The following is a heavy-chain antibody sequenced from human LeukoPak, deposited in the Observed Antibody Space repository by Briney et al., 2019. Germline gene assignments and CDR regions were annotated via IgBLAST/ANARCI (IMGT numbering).Heavy chain of an antibody. Sequence: GGSLRLSCAASGFTFSSYGMSWVRQAPGKGLEWVSAISGSGGSTFYADSVKGRFTVSRDNSKNTLYLQMNSLRADDTAVYYCAKGVAVAGRGISPWGQGTLVTVSS. CDR3: AKGVAVAGRGISP. CDR2: ISGSGGST. CDR1: GFTFSSYG. D-gene: IGHD6-19*01. V-gene: IGHV3-23*01. J-gene: IGHJ5*02.